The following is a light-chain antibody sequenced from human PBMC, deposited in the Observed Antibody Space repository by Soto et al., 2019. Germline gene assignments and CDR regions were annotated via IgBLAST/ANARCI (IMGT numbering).Light chain of an antibody. CDR2: NVN. V-gene: IGLV2-8*01. CDR3: SSYAVTNIFV. Sequence: QSALIQPPSVSGSPGQSVTISCTGTSSDVGSYDYVSWYQQHPGTVPKPMIYNVNTRPSGVPDRFSGSKSGSTASLTVSGLQAEDEADYYCSSYAVTNIFVFGTGTKLTVL. CDR1: SSDVGSYDY. J-gene: IGLJ1*01.